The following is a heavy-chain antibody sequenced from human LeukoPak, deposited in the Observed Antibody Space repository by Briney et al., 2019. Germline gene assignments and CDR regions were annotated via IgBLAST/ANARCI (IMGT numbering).Heavy chain of an antibody. Sequence: PGGSLRLSCAASGFTFSSYGMHWVRQAPGKGLEWVAVISYDGSNKYYADSVKGRFTISRDNSKNTLYLQMNSLRAEDTAVYYCAKVSGSYQYYFDYWGQGNPGHRLL. V-gene: IGHV3-30*18. D-gene: IGHD3-10*01. CDR2: ISYDGSNK. J-gene: IGHJ4*02. CDR1: GFTFSSYG. CDR3: AKVSGSYQYYFDY.